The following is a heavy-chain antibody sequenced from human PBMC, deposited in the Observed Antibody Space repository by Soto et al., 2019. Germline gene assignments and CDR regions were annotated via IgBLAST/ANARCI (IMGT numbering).Heavy chain of an antibody. V-gene: IGHV4-59*01. Sequence: SETLSLTCTVSGGSIINYYWGWIRQPPGKGLEWIGYIYYTGGTNYNPSLKSRVTTSVDTSKNHFSLKLNSVTAADTAVYYCARGVGGTAMGPRGTYYYYGMDVWGQGTTVTVSS. CDR1: GGSIINYY. D-gene: IGHD5-18*01. CDR2: IYYTGGT. J-gene: IGHJ6*02. CDR3: ARGVGGTAMGPRGTYYYYGMDV.